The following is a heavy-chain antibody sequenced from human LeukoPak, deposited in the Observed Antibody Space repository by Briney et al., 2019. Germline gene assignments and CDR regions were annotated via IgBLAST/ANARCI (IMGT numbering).Heavy chain of an antibody. V-gene: IGHV1-2*06. Sequence: ASVKVSCKASGYTFTGYYMHWVRQAPGQGLEWMGRINPNSGGTNYAQKFQGRVTMTRDTSISTAYMELSRLRCDDTAVYYCAVLAYCGGDCYRFRDYYYGMDVWGHGTTVTVSS. CDR2: INPNSGGT. D-gene: IGHD2-21*02. CDR3: AVLAYCGGDCYRFRDYYYGMDV. J-gene: IGHJ6*02. CDR1: GYTFTGYY.